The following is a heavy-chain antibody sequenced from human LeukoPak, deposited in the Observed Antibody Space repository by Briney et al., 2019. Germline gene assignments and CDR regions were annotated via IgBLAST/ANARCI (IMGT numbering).Heavy chain of an antibody. CDR2: IYYSGST. CDR1: GGSISSGDYY. V-gene: IGHV4-30-4*08. CDR3: ARVSTGGAFDV. J-gene: IGHJ3*01. Sequence: PSETLSLTCTVSGGSISSGDYYWSWIRQPPGKGLEWIGYIYYSGSTYYNPSLKSRVTISVDTSKNQFSLKLSSVTAADTAVYYCARVSTGGAFDVWGQGTMVTVSS. D-gene: IGHD2-8*02.